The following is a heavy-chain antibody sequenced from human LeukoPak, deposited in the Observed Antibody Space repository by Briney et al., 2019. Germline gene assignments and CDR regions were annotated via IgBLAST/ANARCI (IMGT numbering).Heavy chain of an antibody. V-gene: IGHV4-59*12. Sequence: SETLSLTCTGSGGSISSYYWSWIRQPPGKGLEWIGYIYYSGSTNYNPSLKSRVTISVDTSKNQFSLKLSSGTAADTAVYYCASPVLNDAFDIWAKGTMVTVSS. CDR2: IYYSGST. CDR3: ASPVLNDAFDI. CDR1: GGSISSYY. J-gene: IGHJ3*02. D-gene: IGHD4/OR15-4a*01.